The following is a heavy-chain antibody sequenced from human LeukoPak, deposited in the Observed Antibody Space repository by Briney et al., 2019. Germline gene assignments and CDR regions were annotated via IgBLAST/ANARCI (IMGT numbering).Heavy chain of an antibody. D-gene: IGHD1-26*01. CDR2: IYSGGST. Sequence: ETLSLTCTVSGGSISSNHYWGWVRQAPGKGLEWVSVIYSGGSTYYADSVKGRFTISRDNAKNTLYLQMNSLRAEDTAVYYCARGWEGYFDYWGQGTLVTVSS. V-gene: IGHV3-66*01. J-gene: IGHJ4*02. CDR3: ARGWEGYFDY. CDR1: GGSISSNHY.